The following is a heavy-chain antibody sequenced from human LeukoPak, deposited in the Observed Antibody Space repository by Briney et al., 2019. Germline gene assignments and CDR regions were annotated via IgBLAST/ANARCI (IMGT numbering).Heavy chain of an antibody. CDR1: GFTLSSYW. CDR2: IKQDGSEK. CDR3: ASRITGN. J-gene: IGHJ4*02. Sequence: GGSLRLSCAASGFTLSSYWMSWVRQAPGKGLEWVANIKQDGSEKYYVDSVKGRFTISRDNAKNSLYLQMNSLRAEDTAVYYCASRITGNWGQGTLVTVSS. V-gene: IGHV3-7*01.